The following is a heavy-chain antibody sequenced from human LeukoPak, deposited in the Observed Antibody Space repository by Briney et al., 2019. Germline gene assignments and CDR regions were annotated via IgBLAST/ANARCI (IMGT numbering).Heavy chain of an antibody. V-gene: IGHV4-31*03. Sequence: PSQTLSLTCTVSGGSISSGVYYWSWIRQHPGKGLEWIGYIYYSGSTYYNPSLKSRVTISVDTSKNQFSLKLSSVTAADTAVYYCARANGFKGMAPFDYWGQGTLVTVSS. CDR2: IYYSGST. D-gene: IGHD2-8*01. CDR3: ARANGFKGMAPFDY. CDR1: GGSISSGVYY. J-gene: IGHJ4*02.